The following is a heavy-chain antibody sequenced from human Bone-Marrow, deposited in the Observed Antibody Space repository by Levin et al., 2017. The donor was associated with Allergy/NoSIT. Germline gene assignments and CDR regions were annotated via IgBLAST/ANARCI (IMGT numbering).Heavy chain of an antibody. D-gene: IGHD4-11*01. V-gene: IGHV1-69*02. J-gene: IGHJ6*02. CDR1: GGIFTTYT. Sequence: GGSLRLSCKADGGIFTTYTITWVRQAPGQTFEWMGRIVPRMDIADYAKKFQGRVTITADKSTNTAYMEVTDLRLEDTAVYYCSKEGAPFPANYDYYHGMDVWGQGTTVTVSS. CDR3: SKEGAPFPANYDYYHGMDV. CDR2: IVPRMDIA.